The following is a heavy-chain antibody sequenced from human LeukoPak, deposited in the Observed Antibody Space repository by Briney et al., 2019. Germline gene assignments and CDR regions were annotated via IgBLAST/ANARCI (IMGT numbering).Heavy chain of an antibody. V-gene: IGHV4-4*07. J-gene: IGHJ4*02. CDR2: IYYTGNT. CDR1: GGSTSDYY. CDR3: ARGGTLFTYFDS. D-gene: IGHD3-10*02. Sequence: SETLSLACSVSGGSTSDYYWNWIRQPAGQGLEWLGRIYYTGNTAYNPSLESRLTMSLDTAKNQFSLKVTSVTAADTAVYYCARGGTLFTYFDSWGQGTLVTVSS.